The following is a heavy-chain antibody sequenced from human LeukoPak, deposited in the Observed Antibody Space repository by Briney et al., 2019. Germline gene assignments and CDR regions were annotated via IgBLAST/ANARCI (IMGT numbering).Heavy chain of an antibody. CDR1: GYTFTGYY. Sequence: ASVKVSCKASGYTFTGYYMHWVRQAPGQGLEWMGLINPNSGGTNYAQKFQGRVTMTRDTSISTAYMELDRLTSDDTAVYYCARQLGATSRDYWGQGTLVTVSS. D-gene: IGHD1-26*01. J-gene: IGHJ4*02. V-gene: IGHV1-2*02. CDR2: INPNSGGT. CDR3: ARQLGATSRDY.